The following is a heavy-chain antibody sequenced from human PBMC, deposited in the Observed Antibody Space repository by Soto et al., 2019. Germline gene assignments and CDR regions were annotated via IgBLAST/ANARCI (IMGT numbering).Heavy chain of an antibody. V-gene: IGHV4-4*02. Sequence: QVQLQESGPGLVKPSGTLSLTCAVSGGSISSSNWWSWVRQPPGKGLEWIGEIYHSGSTNYNPSLKSRVTISVDKSNNPFSLTLSSVTAADTAVYSCARVSGSYYYGMDVWGQGTTVTVSS. D-gene: IGHD3-10*01. J-gene: IGHJ6*02. CDR3: ARVSGSYYYGMDV. CDR2: IYHSGST. CDR1: GGSISSSNW.